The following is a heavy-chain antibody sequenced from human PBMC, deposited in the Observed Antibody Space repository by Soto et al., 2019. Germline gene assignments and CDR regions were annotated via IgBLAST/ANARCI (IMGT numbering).Heavy chain of an antibody. CDR1: GGSISSYY. V-gene: IGHV4-59*08. J-gene: IGHJ4*02. CDR2: IYYSGST. D-gene: IGHD5-18*01. CDR3: ARLDTAMVFDY. Sequence: PSETLSLTCTVSGGSISSYYWSWIRQPPGKGLEWIGYIYYSGSTNYNPSLKSRVTISVDTSKNQFSLKLSSVTAADTAVYYCARLDTAMVFDYWGQGTLVTSPQ.